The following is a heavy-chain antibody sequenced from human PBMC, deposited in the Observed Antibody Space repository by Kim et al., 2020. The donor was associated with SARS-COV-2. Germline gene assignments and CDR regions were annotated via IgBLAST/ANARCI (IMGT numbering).Heavy chain of an antibody. J-gene: IGHJ4*01. V-gene: IGHV3-23*01. D-gene: IGHD6-19*01. Sequence: GGSLRLSCAASGFIFRDFAMSWVRQAPGRGLEWVAAISGGGDTTYYRDSMEGRFTMSRDNSRNTVYLQMSSLRAEDTAVYYCATVPRYSGGAMTGDCWG. CDR1: GFIFRDFA. CDR2: ISGGGDTT. CDR3: ATVPRYSGGAMTGDC.